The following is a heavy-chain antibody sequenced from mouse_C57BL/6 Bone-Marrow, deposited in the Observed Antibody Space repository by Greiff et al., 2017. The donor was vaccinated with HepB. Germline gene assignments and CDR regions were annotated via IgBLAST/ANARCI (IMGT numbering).Heavy chain of an antibody. CDR1: GYSITSGYD. CDR3: ARDLLGYFDV. J-gene: IGHJ1*03. Sequence: EVQRVESGPGMVKPSQSLSLTCTVTGYSITSGYDWHWIRHFPGNKLEWMGYISYSGSTNYNPSLKSRISITHDTSKNHFFLKLNSVTTEDTATYYCARDLLGYFDVWGTGTTVTVSS. CDR2: ISYSGST. V-gene: IGHV3-1*01. D-gene: IGHD6-1*01.